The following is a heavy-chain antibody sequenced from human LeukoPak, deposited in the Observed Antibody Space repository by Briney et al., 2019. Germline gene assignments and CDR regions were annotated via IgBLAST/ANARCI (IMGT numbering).Heavy chain of an antibody. V-gene: IGHV3-33*01. D-gene: IGHD2-2*01. CDR2: IWYDGSNQ. CDR3: ARDGCNTTTCYDY. J-gene: IGHJ4*02. CDR1: GFTFSSYG. Sequence: GRSLRLSCAASGFTFSSYGMSWVRQAPGKWLELVAFIWYDGSNQDYADSVKSRFTISRDGPKKTIYLQMNSLRAEDTAVYYCARDGCNTTTCYDYWGQGTLVTVSS.